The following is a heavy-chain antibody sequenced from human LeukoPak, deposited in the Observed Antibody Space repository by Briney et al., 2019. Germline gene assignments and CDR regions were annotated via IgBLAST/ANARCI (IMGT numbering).Heavy chain of an antibody. V-gene: IGHV3-30*02. Sequence: GGSLRLSCAASGFTFSSYGMFWVRQAPGKGLEWVAYIRYDGSNKYYGDSVKGRFTISRDNSKNSLYLQMNSLRTEDTALYYCAKDIRYSYGYDYWGQGTLVTVSS. CDR1: GFTFSSYG. CDR3: AKDIRYSYGYDY. J-gene: IGHJ4*02. D-gene: IGHD5-18*01. CDR2: IRYDGSNK.